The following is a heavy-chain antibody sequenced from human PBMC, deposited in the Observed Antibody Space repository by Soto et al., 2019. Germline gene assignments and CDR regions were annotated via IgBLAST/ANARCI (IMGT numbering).Heavy chain of an antibody. D-gene: IGHD1-7*01. CDR3: ARDRGYNWNYGWFDH. CDR2: ISPYNGNT. J-gene: IGHJ5*02. Sequence: QVQLVQSGAEVKKPGASVKVSCKASGYTFTSYGISWVRQAPGQGLEWMGRISPYNGNTNYAQKLQGRVTMTTDTSTSTADMELRSLRSDDTAVYYCARDRGYNWNYGWFDHWGQGTLVTVSS. CDR1: GYTFTSYG. V-gene: IGHV1-18*01.